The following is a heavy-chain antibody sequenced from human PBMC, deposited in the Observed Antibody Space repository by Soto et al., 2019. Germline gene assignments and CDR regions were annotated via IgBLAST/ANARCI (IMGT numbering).Heavy chain of an antibody. CDR2: INPSGGST. J-gene: IGHJ6*02. D-gene: IGHD3-22*01. CDR3: ARVDSSGYYYSAPYGMDV. CDR1: GYTFTSYY. Sequence: QVQLVQSGAEVKKPGASVKVSCKASGYTFTSYYMHWVRQAPGQGLEWMGIINPSGGSTSYAQKFQGSVTMTRDTSTSTVYMELSSLRSEDTAVYYCARVDSSGYYYSAPYGMDVWGQGTTVTVSS. V-gene: IGHV1-46*01.